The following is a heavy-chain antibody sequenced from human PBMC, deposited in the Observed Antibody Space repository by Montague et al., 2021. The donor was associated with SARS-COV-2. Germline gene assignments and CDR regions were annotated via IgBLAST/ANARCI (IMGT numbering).Heavy chain of an antibody. J-gene: IGHJ6*02. CDR2: IYESGST. D-gene: IGHD5-12*01. V-gene: IGHV4-59*01. Sequence: SETLSLTCTVSGASIRDYYWSWIRQPPGKGLEWIGYIYESGSTKSNPSLTSRLIMSVDTSRNQFSLTLSSVTTADTAVYYCARDRGLSGFYGYDPVYFYGMDVWGQGTTVIVSS. CDR1: GASIRDYY. CDR3: ARDRGLSGFYGYDPVYFYGMDV.